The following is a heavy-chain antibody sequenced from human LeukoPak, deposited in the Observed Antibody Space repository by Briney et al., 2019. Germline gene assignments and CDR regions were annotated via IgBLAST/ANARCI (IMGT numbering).Heavy chain of an antibody. D-gene: IGHD3-22*01. CDR2: ISAYNGNT. CDR1: GYTFTGYY. CDR3: ARDYYAKKIVVVPNDY. Sequence: ASVKVSCKASGYTFTGYYMHWVRQAPGQGLEWMGWISAYNGNTNYAQKLQGRVTMTTDTSTSTAYMELRSLRSDDTAVYYCARDYYAKKIVVVPNDYWGQGTLVTVSS. J-gene: IGHJ4*02. V-gene: IGHV1-18*04.